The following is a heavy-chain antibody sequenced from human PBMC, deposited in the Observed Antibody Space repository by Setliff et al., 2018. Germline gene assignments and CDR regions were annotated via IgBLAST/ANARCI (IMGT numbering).Heavy chain of an antibody. V-gene: IGHV5-51*01. J-gene: IGHJ3*02. CDR3: ARLGAPASHDAFDI. CDR1: GYRFTTHW. CDR2: VFSGDSDT. D-gene: IGHD6-25*01. Sequence: PGESLKLSCKGSGYRFTTHWIGWVRQMPGKGLEWMGIVFSGDSDTRYSPSFQGQVTMSADKSINTAYLQWNSLKASDTAMYYCARLGAPASHDAFDIWGQGTMVTVSS.